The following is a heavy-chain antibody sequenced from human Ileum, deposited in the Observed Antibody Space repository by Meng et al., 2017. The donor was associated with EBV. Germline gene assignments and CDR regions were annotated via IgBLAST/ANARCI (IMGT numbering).Heavy chain of an antibody. CDR3: ASSDYYRSDY. CDR1: GGSISRSDW. D-gene: IGHD3-22*01. CDR2: TSHSGST. J-gene: IGHJ4*02. V-gene: IGHV4-4*02. Sequence: QVHVAGRGPGLVTPSETLSLTCAVSGGSISRSDWWSWVRQPPGKGLEWIGETSHSGSTNYSPSLKSRVTISLDKSKNQLSLKLNSVTAADTAVYYCASSDYYRSDYWGQGTLVTVSS.